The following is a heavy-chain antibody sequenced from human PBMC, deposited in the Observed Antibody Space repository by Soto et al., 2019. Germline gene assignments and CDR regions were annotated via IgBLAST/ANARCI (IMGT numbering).Heavy chain of an antibody. D-gene: IGHD3-22*01. V-gene: IGHV3-11*06. CDR3: ARDRHYYDSSGDYVGY. J-gene: IGHJ4*02. CDR2: ISSSSSYT. CDR1: GVTFSDYY. Sequence: PGGSLRLSCAASGVTFSDYYMSWIRQAPGQGLEWVSYISSSSSYTNYADSVKGRFTISRDNAKNSLYLQMNSLRAEDAAVLYCARDRHYYDSSGDYVGYWGQGTLVKVSS.